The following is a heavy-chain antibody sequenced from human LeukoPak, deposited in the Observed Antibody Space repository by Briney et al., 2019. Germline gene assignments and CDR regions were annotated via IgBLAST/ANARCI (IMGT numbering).Heavy chain of an antibody. D-gene: IGHD3-22*01. Sequence: GGSLRLSCAASGFTFSSYAMSWVRQAPGKGLEWVSGISGSGGSTNYADSVKGRFTISRDNSKNTLYLQMNSLRAEDTALYYCARAFGYYDSSGYLDYWGQGTLVTVSS. CDR2: ISGSGGST. V-gene: IGHV3-23*01. CDR3: ARAFGYYDSSGYLDY. J-gene: IGHJ4*02. CDR1: GFTFSSYA.